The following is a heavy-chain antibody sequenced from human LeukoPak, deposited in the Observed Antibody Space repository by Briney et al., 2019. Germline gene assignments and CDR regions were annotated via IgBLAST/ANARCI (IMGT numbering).Heavy chain of an antibody. V-gene: IGHV3-30*02. CDR1: GFTFSSYG. Sequence: QPGGSLRLSCAASGFTFSSYGMHWVRQAPGKGLERVAFIRYDGSNKHYADSVKGRFTISRDNSKNTLYLQMNSLRAEDTAVYYCAKGTLLKGTVDYWGQGTLVTVSS. CDR3: AKGTLLKGTVDY. J-gene: IGHJ4*02. D-gene: IGHD1-1*01. CDR2: IRYDGSNK.